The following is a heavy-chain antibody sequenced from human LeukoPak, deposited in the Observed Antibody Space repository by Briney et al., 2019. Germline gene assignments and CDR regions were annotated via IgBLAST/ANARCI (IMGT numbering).Heavy chain of an antibody. CDR1: GYTFTSYA. D-gene: IGHD4-11*01. CDR2: INAGNGNT. J-gene: IGHJ5*02. CDR3: ARAPTGDYTQHNWFDP. V-gene: IGHV1-3*01. Sequence: GASVKVSCKASGYTFTSYAMHWVRQAPGQRLEWMGWINAGNGNTKYSQKFQGRVTMTRDTSISTAYMELSRLRSDDTAVYYCARAPTGDYTQHNWFDPWGQGTLVTVSS.